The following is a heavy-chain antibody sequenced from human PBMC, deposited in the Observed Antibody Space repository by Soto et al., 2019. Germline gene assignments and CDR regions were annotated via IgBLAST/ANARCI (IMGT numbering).Heavy chain of an antibody. CDR2: AYYSGTT. J-gene: IGHJ3*02. D-gene: IGHD3-16*02. CDR3: ARARYTDDAFDI. V-gene: IGHV4-59*13. CDR1: GASFSGSY. Sequence: PSETLSLTCAVSGASFSGSYWSWIRQPPGKGLEWIGYAYYSGTTVYNPSLKSRVSISVDTSKKHVSLRLNSVTAADTAVYYCARARYTDDAFDIWGQGTMVTVSS.